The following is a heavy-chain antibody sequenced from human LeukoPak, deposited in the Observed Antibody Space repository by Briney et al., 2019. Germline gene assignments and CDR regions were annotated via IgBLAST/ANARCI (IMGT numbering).Heavy chain of an antibody. Sequence: PGGSLRLSCAASGFTVSSDYMSWVRQAPGKGLEWVSVIYSGGSTYYADSVKGRFTISRDSSKNTLSLQMNSLKADDTAVYYCARAKVGVAGFFDYWGQGTLVTVSS. J-gene: IGHJ4*02. D-gene: IGHD1-26*01. CDR1: GFTVSSDY. V-gene: IGHV3-53*01. CDR3: ARAKVGVAGFFDY. CDR2: IYSGGST.